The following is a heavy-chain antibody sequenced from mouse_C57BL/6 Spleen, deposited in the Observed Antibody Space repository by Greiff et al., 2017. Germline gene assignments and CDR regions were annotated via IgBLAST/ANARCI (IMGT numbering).Heavy chain of an antibody. CDR3: TFYYYGSSYWFAY. CDR1: GFNITDDY. Sequence: EVKLMESGAELVRPGASVKLSCTASGFNITDDYMHWVKQRPEQGLEWIGWIDPENGDTEYASKFQGKATITADTSSNTAYLQLSSLTSEDTAVYYCTFYYYGSSYWFAYWGQGTLVTVSA. D-gene: IGHD1-1*01. CDR2: IDPENGDT. J-gene: IGHJ3*01. V-gene: IGHV14-4*01.